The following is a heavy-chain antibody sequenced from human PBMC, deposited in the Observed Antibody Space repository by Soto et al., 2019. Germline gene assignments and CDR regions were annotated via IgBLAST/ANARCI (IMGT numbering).Heavy chain of an antibody. CDR2: IYYSGNT. J-gene: IGHJ5*02. D-gene: IGHD3-10*01. V-gene: IGHV4-59*01. CDR3: ARGPLWFGELSSAPGWFDP. CDR1: GGSIRSYS. Sequence: SETLSLTCTVSGGSIRSYSWSWIRQPPGKGLEWIGYIYYSGNTNYNPSLKSRVTISVDTSKNQFSLKLSSVTAADTAVYYCARGPLWFGELSSAPGWFDPWGQGTLVTSPQ.